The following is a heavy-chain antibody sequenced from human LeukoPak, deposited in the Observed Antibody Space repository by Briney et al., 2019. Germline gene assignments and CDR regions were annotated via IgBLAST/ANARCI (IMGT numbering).Heavy chain of an antibody. CDR3: ARQPTYCGGDCYSSWFDP. J-gene: IGHJ5*02. CDR1: GYTFTSYY. V-gene: IGHV1-46*01. CDR2: INPSGGST. Sequence: GASVKVSCKASGYTFTSYYMHWVRQAPGRGLEWMGIINPSGGSTSYAQKFQGRVTMTRDTSTSTVYMELSSLRSEDTAVYYCARQPTYCGGDCYSSWFDPWGQGTLVTVSS. D-gene: IGHD2-21*02.